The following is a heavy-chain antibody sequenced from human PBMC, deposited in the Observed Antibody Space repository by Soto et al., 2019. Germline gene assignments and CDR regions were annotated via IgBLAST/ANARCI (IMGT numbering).Heavy chain of an antibody. Sequence: QVQLVQSGAEVKKPGSSVKVSCKASGGTFSSYTISWVRQAPGQGLEWMGRIIPILGIANYAQKFQGRVTITADKSTSTAYMELSSLRSEDTAVYYCARALDYYGSGSYLFDYWGQGTLVTVSS. D-gene: IGHD3-10*01. CDR1: GGTFSSYT. V-gene: IGHV1-69*02. CDR3: ARALDYYGSGSYLFDY. CDR2: IIPILGIA. J-gene: IGHJ4*02.